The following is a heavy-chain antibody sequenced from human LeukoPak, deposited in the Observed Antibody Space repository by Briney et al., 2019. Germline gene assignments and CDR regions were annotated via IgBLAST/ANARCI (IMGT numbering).Heavy chain of an antibody. Sequence: ASVKVSCKASGYTFTSYYMHWVRQAPGQGLEWMGIINPSGGSTTYAQKFQGGVTMTRDTSTSTVYMELSSLRSEDTAVFYCARGGSLAAAPHRYYFDYWGQGTPVTVSS. V-gene: IGHV1-46*01. CDR1: GYTFTSYY. J-gene: IGHJ4*02. CDR3: ARGGSLAAAPHRYYFDY. D-gene: IGHD6-19*01. CDR2: INPSGGST.